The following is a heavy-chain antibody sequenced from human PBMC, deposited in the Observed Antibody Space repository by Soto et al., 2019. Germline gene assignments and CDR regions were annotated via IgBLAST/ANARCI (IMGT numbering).Heavy chain of an antibody. Sequence: EVQLVESGGGLVQPGGSQRLSCAASGFRFSIYSMNWVRQAPGKGLEWSAYITSDTKTIKYADSVKGRFTISRDNDKNLVYLQMNSLRDEDTAVYYCARSVEGHFDYWGQGTVVTVST. CDR2: ITSDTKTI. J-gene: IGHJ4*02. V-gene: IGHV3-48*02. D-gene: IGHD6-19*01. CDR3: ARSVEGHFDY. CDR1: GFRFSIYS.